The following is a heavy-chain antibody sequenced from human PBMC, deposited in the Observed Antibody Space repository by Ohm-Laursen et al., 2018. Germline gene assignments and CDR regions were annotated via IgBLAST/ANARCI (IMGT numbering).Heavy chain of an antibody. J-gene: IGHJ4*02. CDR1: GFTVSHNY. D-gene: IGHD6-13*01. CDR2: ISSGGST. CDR3: ARNSRPAFFDY. Sequence: SRRLSCAASGFTVSHNYMTWVRQAPGEGLEWVSVISSGGSTYYADSLKGRFTISRDNSKNTLYLQMGSLRTEDMAVYYCARNSRPAFFDYWGQGTLVTVSS. V-gene: IGHV3-66*01.